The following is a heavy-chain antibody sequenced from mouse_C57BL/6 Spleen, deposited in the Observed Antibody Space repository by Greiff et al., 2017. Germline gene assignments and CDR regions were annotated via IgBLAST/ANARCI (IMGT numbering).Heavy chain of an antibody. CDR1: GFTFNTYA. D-gene: IGHD1-1*01. CDR3: VREWGSITTVVADFDY. J-gene: IGHJ2*01. Sequence: EVHLVESGGGLVQPKGSLKLSCAASGFTFNTYAMHWVRQAPGKGLEWVARIRSKSSNYATYYADSVKDRFTISRDDSQSMLYLQMNNLKTEDTAMYYCVREWGSITTVVADFDYWGQGTTLTVSS. CDR2: IRSKSSNYAT. V-gene: IGHV10-3*01.